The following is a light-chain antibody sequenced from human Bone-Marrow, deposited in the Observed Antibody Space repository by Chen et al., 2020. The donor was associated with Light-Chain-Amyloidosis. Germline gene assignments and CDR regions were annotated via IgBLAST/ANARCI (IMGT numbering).Light chain of an antibody. J-gene: IGLJ3*02. CDR2: SNT. Sequence: SVLTQPPSASGTPGQRVTISCSASSSNIGANTVNWYQQFPGTAPKLLIYSNTQRPSVVPDRFSGSILENKAALTITGAQADDECDYYCALYVGRGIWLFGGGTRLTVL. CDR3: ALYVGRGIWL. V-gene: IGLV1-44*01. CDR1: SSNIGANT.